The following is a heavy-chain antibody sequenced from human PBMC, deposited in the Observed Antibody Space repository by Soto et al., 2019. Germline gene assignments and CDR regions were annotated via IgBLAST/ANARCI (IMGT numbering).Heavy chain of an antibody. CDR2: ISWNSGSI. CDR3: AKDRAGYSYGAIFDY. D-gene: IGHD5-18*01. Sequence: GGSLRLSCAASGFTFDDYAMHWVRQAPGKGLEWVSGISWNSGSIGYADSVKGRFTISRDNAKNSLYLQMNSLRAEDTALYYCAKDRAGYSYGAIFDYWGQGTLVTVSS. J-gene: IGHJ4*02. V-gene: IGHV3-9*01. CDR1: GFTFDDYA.